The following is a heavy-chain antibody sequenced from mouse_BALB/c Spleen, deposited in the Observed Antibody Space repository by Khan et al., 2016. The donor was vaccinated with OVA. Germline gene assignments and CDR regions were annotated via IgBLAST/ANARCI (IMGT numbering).Heavy chain of an antibody. CDR3: TRWMITTWYFDV. CDR2: ISFGSATI. J-gene: IGHJ1*01. Sequence: EVELVESGGGLVQPGGSRKLSCAASGFTFSSFGMHWVRQAPEKGLEWVAYISFGSATIYYADTVKGRFTISRDTPMNTLFLQMTSLRSEDTGMYYCTRWMITTWYFDVWGAGTTVTVSS. D-gene: IGHD2-4*01. V-gene: IGHV5-17*02. CDR1: GFTFSSFG.